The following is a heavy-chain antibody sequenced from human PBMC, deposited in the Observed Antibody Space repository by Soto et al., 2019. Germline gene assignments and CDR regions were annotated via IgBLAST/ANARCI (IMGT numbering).Heavy chain of an antibody. J-gene: IGHJ6*02. V-gene: IGHV1-69*13. CDR3: AREPMVVAATSPVSVYGMDV. CDR2: IIPIFGTA. CDR1: GGTFSSYA. D-gene: IGHD2-15*01. Sequence: SVKVSCKASGGTFSSYAISWVRQAPGQGLEWMGGIIPIFGTANYAQKFQGRVTITADESTSTAYMELSSLRSEDTAMYYCAREPMVVAATSPVSVYGMDVWGQGTTVTVSS.